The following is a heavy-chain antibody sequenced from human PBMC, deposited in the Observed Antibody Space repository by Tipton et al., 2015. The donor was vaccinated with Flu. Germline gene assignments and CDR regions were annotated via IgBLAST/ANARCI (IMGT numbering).Heavy chain of an antibody. CDR1: GGSISSSNYY. J-gene: IGHJ4*02. D-gene: IGHD3-3*01. Sequence: TLSLTCTVSGGSISSSNYYWGWIRQPPGKGLEWIGSIYYSGSTYYNPSLKSRVTISVDTSKNQFSLKLSSVTAADTAVYYCARDGAIFGVVTPFGYWGQGTLVPVSS. CDR3: ARDGAIFGVVTPFGY. V-gene: IGHV4-39*07. CDR2: IYYSGST.